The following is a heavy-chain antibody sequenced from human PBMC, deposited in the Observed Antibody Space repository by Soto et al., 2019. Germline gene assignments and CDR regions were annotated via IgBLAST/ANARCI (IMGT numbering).Heavy chain of an antibody. V-gene: IGHV4-30-2*01. CDR2: VYHTGNA. J-gene: IGHJ6*02. Sequence: SETRSLTWTVSGGSITTAVYSWSWIRQPPGKALEWIGYVYHTGNAYPKPSLKSRVTISLDRSKNQFSLKMTSVTAADTALYYCASRPFYYYGLDVWGQGTTVTVAS. CDR1: GGSITTAVYS. CDR3: ASRPFYYYGLDV.